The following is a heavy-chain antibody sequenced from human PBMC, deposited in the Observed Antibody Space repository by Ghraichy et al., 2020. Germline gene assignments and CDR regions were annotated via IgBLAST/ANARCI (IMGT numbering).Heavy chain of an antibody. J-gene: IGHJ4*02. CDR1: GFMFSSYV. Sequence: LSLTCAPSGFMFSSYVMHWVRQTPGKGLEWVASVNHDARFKYYADSVKGRFTISRDNSENTLSLQMNRLRPEDTGIYYCVKDNGDWAFDYWGQGAQVTVSS. V-gene: IGHV3-30*02. CDR2: VNHDARFK. D-gene: IGHD4-17*01. CDR3: VKDNGDWAFDY.